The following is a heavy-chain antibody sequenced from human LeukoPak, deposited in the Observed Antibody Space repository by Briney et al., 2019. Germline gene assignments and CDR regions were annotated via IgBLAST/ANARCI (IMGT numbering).Heavy chain of an antibody. Sequence: GGSLRLSCAASGFTFSSYAMHWVRQAPGKGLEWVAVISRDGTNKYYIDSVKGRFTFSRDNSKHTLYLQMNSLRAEDTAVYYCAKDQRMTTVTTFDYWGQGTLVTVSS. CDR2: ISRDGTNK. CDR1: GFTFSSYA. V-gene: IGHV3-30-3*01. D-gene: IGHD4-17*01. J-gene: IGHJ4*02. CDR3: AKDQRMTTVTTFDY.